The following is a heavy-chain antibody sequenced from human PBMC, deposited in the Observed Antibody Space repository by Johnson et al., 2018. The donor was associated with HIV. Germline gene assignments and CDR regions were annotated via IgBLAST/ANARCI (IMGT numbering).Heavy chain of an antibody. V-gene: IGHV3-11*04. CDR3: ARRRRDGDACDI. CDR2: ISSSGSTI. J-gene: IGHJ3*02. Sequence: QVQLVESGGGLVKPGGSLRLSCAASGFTFSDYYMSWIRQAPGKGLEWVSYISSSGSTIYYADSMKGRFTISRDNSKNTLHLQMNSLRAEDMAVYYCARRRRDGDACDIWGQGTMVTVSS. CDR1: GFTFSDYY. D-gene: IGHD5-24*01.